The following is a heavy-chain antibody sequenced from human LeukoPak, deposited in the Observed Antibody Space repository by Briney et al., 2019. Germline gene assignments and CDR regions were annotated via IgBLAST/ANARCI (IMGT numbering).Heavy chain of an antibody. Sequence: GGSLRLSCAASGFTFSSYAMSWVRQAPGKGLEWVSAICGSDGSRYYADSVKGRFTISRDNSKNTLYLQMNSLRGVDTAVYYCAKGGSPSCYSSSGYWGQGTLVTVSS. CDR2: ICGSDGSR. D-gene: IGHD2-2*01. CDR1: GFTFSSYA. V-gene: IGHV3-23*01. J-gene: IGHJ4*02. CDR3: AKGGSPSCYSSSGY.